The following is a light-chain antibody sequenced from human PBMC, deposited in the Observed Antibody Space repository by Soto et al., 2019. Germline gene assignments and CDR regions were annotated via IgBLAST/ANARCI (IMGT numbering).Light chain of an antibody. CDR1: QSVSNNY. CDR2: GAS. CDR3: QQYGRSGT. Sequence: ERVFTQSPGALALAPGERATLSCRASQSVSNNYLAWYQQKPGQAPRLLIYGASNRATGIPYRFSGSGSGTDFTLTISRLEPEDFAVYYCQQYGRSGTFGQGTKVDIK. J-gene: IGKJ1*01. V-gene: IGKV3-20*01.